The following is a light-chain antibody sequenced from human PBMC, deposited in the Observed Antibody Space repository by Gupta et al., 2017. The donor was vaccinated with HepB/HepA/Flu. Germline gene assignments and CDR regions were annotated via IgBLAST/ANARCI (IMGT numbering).Light chain of an antibody. J-gene: IGLJ1*01. Sequence: QSVLTQPPSVSGAPGQRVTIFCTVSNSNIGAIDDVHWYQQLPGTAPKLLIYGNVNRPSGVPDRFSGSKSGTSASLAITGLQADDEAYYYCQSYDSSLNGYVFGNGTKVTVL. V-gene: IGLV1-40*01. CDR1: NSNIGAIDD. CDR2: GNV. CDR3: QSYDSSLNGYV.